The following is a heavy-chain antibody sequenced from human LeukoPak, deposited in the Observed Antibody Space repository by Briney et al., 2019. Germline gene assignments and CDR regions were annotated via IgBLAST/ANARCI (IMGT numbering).Heavy chain of an antibody. CDR3: ARVVTMVRGVFDY. D-gene: IGHD3-10*01. Sequence: PSETLSLTCTVSGGSISSSSYYWGWIRQPPGKGLEWIGSIYYSGSTYYNPSLKSRVTISVDTSKNQFSLKLSSVTAADTAVYYCARVVTMVRGVFDYWGQGTLVTVSS. J-gene: IGHJ4*02. CDR2: IYYSGST. V-gene: IGHV4-39*07. CDR1: GGSISSSSYY.